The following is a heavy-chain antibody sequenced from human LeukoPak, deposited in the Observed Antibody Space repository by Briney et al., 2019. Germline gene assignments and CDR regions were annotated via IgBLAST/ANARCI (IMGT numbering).Heavy chain of an antibody. J-gene: IGHJ3*02. V-gene: IGHV3-74*01. D-gene: IGHD3-10*01. CDR3: ARGGWENYYANAFDI. CDR1: GFTFSSYA. CDR2: INSDGSST. Sequence: QPGGSLRLSCAASGFTFSSYAMSWVRQAPGKGLVWVSRINSDGSSTSYADSVEGRFTISRDNAKNTLYLQMNSLRAEDTAVYYCARGGWENYYANAFDIWGQGTMVTVSS.